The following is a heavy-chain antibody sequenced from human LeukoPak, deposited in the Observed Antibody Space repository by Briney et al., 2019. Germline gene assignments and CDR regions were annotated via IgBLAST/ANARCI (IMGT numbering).Heavy chain of an antibody. V-gene: IGHV1-46*01. J-gene: IGHJ4*02. D-gene: IGHD5-18*01. CDR1: GYTFTSYY. Sequence: ASVKVSCKASGYTFTSYYMHWVRQAPGQGLEWMGIINPSGGSTSYAQKFQGRVTMTRDMSTSTVYMELSSLRSEDTAVYYCARVVGSYGYKGYFDYWGQGTLVTVSS. CDR2: INPSGGST. CDR3: ARVVGSYGYKGYFDY.